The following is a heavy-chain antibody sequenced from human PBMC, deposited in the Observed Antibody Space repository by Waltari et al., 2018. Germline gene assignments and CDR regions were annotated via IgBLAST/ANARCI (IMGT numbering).Heavy chain of an antibody. V-gene: IGHV3-23*04. CDR2: ISGRGGST. Sequence: EVQLVESGGGLVQPGGSLRLSCAASGFTFSSYAMSWVRQAPGKGLEWVAAISGRGGSTYHADTVQGRFTISRDTSNYTLYLQMNSLRAADTAVYYWAIDRYSGYPYFNWFDPWGQGTLVTVSS. J-gene: IGHJ5*02. CDR1: GFTFSSYA. D-gene: IGHD5-12*01. CDR3: AIDRYSGYPYFNWFDP.